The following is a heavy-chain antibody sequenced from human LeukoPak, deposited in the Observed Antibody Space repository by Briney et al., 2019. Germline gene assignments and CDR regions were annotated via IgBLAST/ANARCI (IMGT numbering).Heavy chain of an antibody. CDR2: ISSSSTYI. CDR1: GFTFSDYT. J-gene: IGHJ6*03. D-gene: IGHD3-3*01. Sequence: GGSLRLSCATSGFTFSDYTMNWVRQAPGKGLEWVSSISSSSTYIYNADSVEGQFTISRDNAKNSLYLQMNSLRAEDTAVYYCARANSGYYDFWSGYSLLDYMDVWGKGTTVTVSS. CDR3: ARANSGYYDFWSGYSLLDYMDV. V-gene: IGHV3-21*01.